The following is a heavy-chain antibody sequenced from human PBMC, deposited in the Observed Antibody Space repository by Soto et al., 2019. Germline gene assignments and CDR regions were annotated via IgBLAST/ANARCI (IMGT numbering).Heavy chain of an antibody. V-gene: IGHV3-23*01. CDR1: GFTFSNAW. J-gene: IGHJ3*02. CDR2: ISSSGDST. D-gene: IGHD4-17*01. Sequence: GGSLRLSCAASGFTFSNAWMIWVRQAPGKGLEWVSAISSSGDSTYYAESVRGRFTISRDNSINTLYLQMSRLRTEDTAIYYCAHPRGYGVFDAVDIWGQGTMVTVSS. CDR3: AHPRGYGVFDAVDI.